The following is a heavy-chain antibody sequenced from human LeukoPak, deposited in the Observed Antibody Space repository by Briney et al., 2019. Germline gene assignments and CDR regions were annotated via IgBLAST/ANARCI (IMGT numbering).Heavy chain of an antibody. V-gene: IGHV1-8*01. D-gene: IGHD6-19*01. J-gene: IGHJ4*02. CDR3: TRGSSGRRDN. Sequence: GASVKVSYKASGYTFTSCDINWVRQATGQGLEWMGWMNPNSGNTGYGQSFQGRITMTGDISIGTAYMELSNLTSEDTAIYYCTRGSSGRRDNWGQGTLVTVSA. CDR1: GYTFTSCD. CDR2: MNPNSGNT.